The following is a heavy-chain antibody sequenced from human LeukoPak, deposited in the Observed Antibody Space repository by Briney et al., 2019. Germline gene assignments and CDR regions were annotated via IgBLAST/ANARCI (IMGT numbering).Heavy chain of an antibody. CDR2: ISGSGGST. CDR3: AKYTDYGGNFFCDY. Sequence: PGGSLRLSCAASGFTFSSYAMSWVRQAPGKGLEWVSGISGSGGSTYYADSVKGRFTISTDNSRNTLYLQMNSLRGEDTAVYYCAKYTDYGGNFFCDYWGQGTLVSVSS. D-gene: IGHD4-23*01. V-gene: IGHV3-23*01. J-gene: IGHJ4*02. CDR1: GFTFSSYA.